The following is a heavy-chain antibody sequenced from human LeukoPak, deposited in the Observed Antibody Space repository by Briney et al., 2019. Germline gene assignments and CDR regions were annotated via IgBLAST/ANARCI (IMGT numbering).Heavy chain of an antibody. D-gene: IGHD6-13*01. CDR3: AKGNSIRQQLLS. Sequence: AGGTLRLSCAASGFTFSSYGMHWVRQAPGKGLEWVAFIRYDGSNKYYADSVKGRFTISRDNSKNTLYLQMNSLRTEDTAVYYCAKGNSIRQQLLSWGQGTLVTVSS. J-gene: IGHJ4*02. CDR2: IRYDGSNK. CDR1: GFTFSSYG. V-gene: IGHV3-30*02.